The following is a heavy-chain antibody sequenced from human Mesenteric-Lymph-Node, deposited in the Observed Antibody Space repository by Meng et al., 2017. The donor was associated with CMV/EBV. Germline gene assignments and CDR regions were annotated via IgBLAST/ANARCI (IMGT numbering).Heavy chain of an antibody. CDR3: ARVVATVTSTGLDP. CDR1: GGSISSSSNY. V-gene: IGHV4-39*07. Sequence: SGGSISSSSNYWGWIRQPPGKGLEWIGSIYYSGSTYYNPSLKSRVTISVDTSKNQFSLKLSSVTAADTAVYYCARVVATVTSTGLDPWGQGTLVTVSS. CDR2: IYYSGST. D-gene: IGHD4-11*01. J-gene: IGHJ5*02.